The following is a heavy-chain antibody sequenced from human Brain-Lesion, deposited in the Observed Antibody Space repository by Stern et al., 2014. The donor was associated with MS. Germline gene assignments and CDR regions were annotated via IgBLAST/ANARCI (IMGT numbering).Heavy chain of an antibody. CDR1: GGSISSDNYY. D-gene: IGHD2-2*01. V-gene: IGHV4-31*03. Sequence: VQLVESGPGLVKPSQTLSLTCTVSGGSISSDNYYWTWIRPHPGQGLEWIGHIYYSGTTAYNPSLKIRVSITVDTSQNLFSLRLSSVTAADTAVYYCARDHFTTSLDVWGHGTTVTVS. CDR3: ARDHFTTSLDV. J-gene: IGHJ6*02. CDR2: IYYSGTT.